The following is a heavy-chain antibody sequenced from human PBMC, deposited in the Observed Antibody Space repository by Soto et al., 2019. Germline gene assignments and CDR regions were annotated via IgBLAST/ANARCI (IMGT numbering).Heavy chain of an antibody. CDR1: GFTFSSYA. CDR2: ISGSGGST. D-gene: IGHD2-21*02. Sequence: TGGSLRLSCAASGFTFSSYAMSWVRQAPGKGLEWVSAISGSGGSTYYADSVKGRFTISRDNSKNTLYLQMNSLRAEDTAVYYCAKSKHIVVVTAPLDYWGQGTLVTVSS. J-gene: IGHJ4*02. CDR3: AKSKHIVVVTAPLDY. V-gene: IGHV3-23*01.